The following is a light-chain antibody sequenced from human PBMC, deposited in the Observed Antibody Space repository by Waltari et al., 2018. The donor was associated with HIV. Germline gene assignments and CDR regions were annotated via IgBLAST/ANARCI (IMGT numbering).Light chain of an antibody. J-gene: IGLJ3*02. V-gene: IGLV1-47*01. CDR1: NPNIGSNS. CDR2: RNN. Sequence: QSVLTQPPPASATPVQRVTISCSGSNPNIGSNSVYWYQLHPGTPPRPPIYRNNQRPSVVPDRFSGSKSGTSASLAISGLRSEDEADYYCAAWDDRLSGSWVFGGGTKLTVL. CDR3: AAWDDRLSGSWV.